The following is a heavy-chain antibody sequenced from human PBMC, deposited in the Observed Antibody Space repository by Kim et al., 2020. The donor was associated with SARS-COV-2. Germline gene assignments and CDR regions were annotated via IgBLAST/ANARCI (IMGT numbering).Heavy chain of an antibody. Sequence: SVKVSCKASGGTFSSYAISWVRQAPGQGLEWMGRIIPILGIANYAQKFQGRVTITADKSTSTAYMELSSLRSEDTAVYYCARVEAARSVLVGWGQGTLVTVSS. CDR1: GGTFSSYA. V-gene: IGHV1-69*04. D-gene: IGHD6-6*01. J-gene: IGHJ4*02. CDR2: IIPILGIA. CDR3: ARVEAARSVLVG.